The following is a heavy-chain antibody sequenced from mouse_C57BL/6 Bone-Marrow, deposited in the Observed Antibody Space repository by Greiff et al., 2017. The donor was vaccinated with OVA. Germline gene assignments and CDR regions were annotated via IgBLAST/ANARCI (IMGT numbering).Heavy chain of an antibody. V-gene: IGHV5-17*01. CDR1: GFTFSDYG. CDR3: ARKAYDGYWYFDG. J-gene: IGHJ1*03. Sequence: EVKLMESGGGLVKPGGSLKLSCAASGFTFSDYGMHWVRQAPEKGLEWVAYISSGSSTIYYADTVKGRFTISRDNAKNTLFLQMTSLRSEDTAMYYCARKAYDGYWYFDGWGTGTTVTVSS. D-gene: IGHD2-3*01. CDR2: ISSGSSTI.